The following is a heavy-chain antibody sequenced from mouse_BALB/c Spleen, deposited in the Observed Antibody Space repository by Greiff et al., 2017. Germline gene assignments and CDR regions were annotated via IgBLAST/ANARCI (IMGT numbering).Heavy chain of an antibody. V-gene: IGHV1-54*03. CDR1: GYAFTNYL. J-gene: IGHJ2*01. Sequence: QVQLQQSGAELVRPGTSVKVSCKASGYAFTNYLIEWVKQRPGQGLEWIGVINPGSGGTNYNEKFKGKATLTADTSSSTAYMQLSSLTSDDSAVYFCARSGGLRREGYYCDDWGQGTTLTVSS. CDR3: ARSGGLRREGYYCDD. D-gene: IGHD2-4*01. CDR2: INPGSGGT.